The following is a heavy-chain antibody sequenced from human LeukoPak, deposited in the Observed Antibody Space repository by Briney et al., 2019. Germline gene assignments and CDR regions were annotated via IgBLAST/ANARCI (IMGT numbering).Heavy chain of an antibody. CDR3: AKGLSLGSGTPPSRDWFDP. Sequence: GRSLRLSCAASGFTFDDYAMHWVRQAPGKGLEWVSGISWNSGSIGYADSVKGRFTISRDNAKNSLYLQMNSLRAEDTALYYCAKGLSLGSGTPPSRDWFDPWGQGTLVTVSS. D-gene: IGHD3-10*01. J-gene: IGHJ5*02. CDR2: ISWNSGSI. CDR1: GFTFDDYA. V-gene: IGHV3-9*01.